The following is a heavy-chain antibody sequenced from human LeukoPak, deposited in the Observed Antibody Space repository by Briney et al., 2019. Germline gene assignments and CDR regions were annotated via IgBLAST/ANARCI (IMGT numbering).Heavy chain of an antibody. D-gene: IGHD3-3*01. CDR3: ARHRGSGYENFFDY. Sequence: PSETLSLTCTVPGGSTSDNYWSWTRQPPGKGLEWVGYILYSGSTNYNPSLQTRYPISVDPSTNPSSLEPTSVTPAHTAVYYCARHRGSGYENFFDYWGQGTLVTVSS. CDR2: ILYSGST. V-gene: IGHV4-59*08. CDR1: GGSTSDNY. J-gene: IGHJ4*02.